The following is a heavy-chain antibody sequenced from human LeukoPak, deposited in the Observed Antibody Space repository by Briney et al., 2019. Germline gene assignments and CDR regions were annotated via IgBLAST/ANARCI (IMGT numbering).Heavy chain of an antibody. CDR3: ARSGIAAANFDY. CDR1: VFTFSNYW. J-gene: IGHJ4*02. D-gene: IGHD6-13*01. Sequence: GGSLRLSCAASVFTFSNYWMTWVRQAPGKGLEWVANINQDGSEKFYVDSVKGRFTISRDNAQNSLYLQMNSLGAEDTAMYYCARSGIAAANFDYWGQGTLDTVSS. V-gene: IGHV3-7*05. CDR2: INQDGSEK.